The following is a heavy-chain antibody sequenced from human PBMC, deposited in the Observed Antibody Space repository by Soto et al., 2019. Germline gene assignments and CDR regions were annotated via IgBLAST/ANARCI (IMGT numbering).Heavy chain of an antibody. CDR1: GDTFTDYY. D-gene: IGHD5-12*01. J-gene: IGHJ6*03. CDR3: ARESGGATATLDYYYFYMDV. CDR2: INPNSSVT. Sequence: QVQLVQSGAEVKKPGASVTVSCRSSGDTFTDYYIHWVRQAPGQGLEWMGWINPNSSVTKYAQKFQGWVSMTRDTSIRTVYMQLSRLRSDDTAVYYCARESGGATATLDYYYFYMDVWGTGTTVTVSS. V-gene: IGHV1-2*04.